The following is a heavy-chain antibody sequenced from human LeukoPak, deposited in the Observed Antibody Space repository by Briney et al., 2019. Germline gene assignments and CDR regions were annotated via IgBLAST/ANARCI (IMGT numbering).Heavy chain of an antibody. V-gene: IGHV3-74*01. CDR3: AKAADIQDESDY. CDR2: INSDGSST. Sequence: GGSLRLSCAASGFTFSSYWMHWVRQAPGKGLVWVSRINSDGSSTSYADSVKGRFTISRDNAKNTLYLQMNSLRAGDTAVYYCAKAADIQDESDYWGQGTLVTVSS. J-gene: IGHJ4*02. CDR1: GFTFSSYW. D-gene: IGHD5-12*01.